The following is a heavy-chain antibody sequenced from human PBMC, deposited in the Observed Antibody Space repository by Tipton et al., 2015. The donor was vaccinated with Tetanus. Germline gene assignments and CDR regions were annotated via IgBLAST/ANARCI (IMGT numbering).Heavy chain of an antibody. Sequence: QLVQSGAEVKKPGASVKVSCKASGYTFTGYYMHWVRQAPGQGLEWMGWIDPYSGGTNYAQKFQGRVTMTRDTSISTAYMELSWLRPDDPAVYYCARLPSGSYSEPLIDYWGQGTLVTVSS. J-gene: IGHJ4*02. CDR2: IDPYSGGT. CDR3: ARLPSGSYSEPLIDY. D-gene: IGHD1-26*01. V-gene: IGHV1-2*02. CDR1: GYTFTGYY.